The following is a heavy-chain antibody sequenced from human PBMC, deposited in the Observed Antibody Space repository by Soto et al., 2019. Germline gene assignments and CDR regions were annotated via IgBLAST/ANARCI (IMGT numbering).Heavy chain of an antibody. CDR2: IYYSGST. J-gene: IGHJ6*02. CDR1: GGSISSCVYY. CDR3: AREGVGYCSSTSCYGMDV. D-gene: IGHD2-2*01. V-gene: IGHV4-31*03. Sequence: SENLSLTCTVSGGSISSCVYYWSWIRQHPGKGLEWIGYIYYSGSTYYNPSLKSRVTISVDTSKNQFSLKLSSVTAADTAVYYCAREGVGYCSSTSCYGMDVWGQGTTVTVSS.